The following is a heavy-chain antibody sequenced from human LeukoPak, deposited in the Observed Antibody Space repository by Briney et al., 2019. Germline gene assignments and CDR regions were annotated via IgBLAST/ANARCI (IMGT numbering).Heavy chain of an antibody. V-gene: IGHV4-4*07. CDR1: GGSISSYY. D-gene: IGHD1-26*01. J-gene: IGHJ4*02. CDR3: ARLALQEVGATQTYYLDY. Sequence: PSETLSLTCTVSGGSISSYYWSWIRQPAGKGLEWIGRIYTSGSTNYNPSLKSRVTISVDTSKNQFSLKLSSVTAADTAVYYCARLALQEVGATQTYYLDYWGQGTLVTVSS. CDR2: IYTSGST.